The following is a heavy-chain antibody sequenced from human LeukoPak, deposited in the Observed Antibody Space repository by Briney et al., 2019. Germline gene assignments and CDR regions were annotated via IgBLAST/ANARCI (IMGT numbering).Heavy chain of an antibody. CDR1: GGSFSGYY. Sequence: SETLSLTCAVYGGSFSGYYWSWIRQAPGKGLEWIGEIDHSGGTNYNPSLKSRVTISVDTSKNQFSLKLSSVTAADTAVYYCARASRYSGYPDAFDIWGQGTMVTVSS. J-gene: IGHJ3*02. V-gene: IGHV4-34*01. D-gene: IGHD5-12*01. CDR2: IDHSGGT. CDR3: ARASRYSGYPDAFDI.